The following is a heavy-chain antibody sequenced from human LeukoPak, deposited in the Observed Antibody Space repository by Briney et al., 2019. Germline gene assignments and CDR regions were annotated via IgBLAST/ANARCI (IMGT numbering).Heavy chain of an antibody. J-gene: IGHJ4*02. V-gene: IGHV1-18*01. D-gene: IGHD3-10*01. CDR2: ISVYNVNT. CDR1: GYTFTTYG. Sequence: GASVKVSCKTSGYTFTTYGITWVGQAPGQGLEWMGWISVYNVNTKYAQKLQGRVIMTTDSSTRTAYMELRSLRSDDTAVYYCARGAITMVRGVVSGIDYWGQGTLVTGAS. CDR3: ARGAITMVRGVVSGIDY.